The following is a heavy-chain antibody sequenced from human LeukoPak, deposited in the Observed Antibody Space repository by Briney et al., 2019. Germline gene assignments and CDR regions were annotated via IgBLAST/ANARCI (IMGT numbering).Heavy chain of an antibody. D-gene: IGHD3-10*01. CDR2: INQDGSGK. Sequence: GGTLRLSCAASGFTFSNYCISWLRQAPAKGLEWVASINQDGSGKYYVDSVKSRFTISRDKAKNSLHLQLSSLRAEDTAVYYCARHGGSGRYYSYKFQYWGQGTLVTVSS. CDR3: ARHGGSGRYYSYKFQY. CDR1: GFTFSNYC. V-gene: IGHV3-7*03. J-gene: IGHJ4*02.